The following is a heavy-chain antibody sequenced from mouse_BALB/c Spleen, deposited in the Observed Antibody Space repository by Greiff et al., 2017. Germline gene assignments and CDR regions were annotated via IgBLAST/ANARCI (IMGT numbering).Heavy chain of an antibody. J-gene: IGHJ4*01. Sequence: EVHLVESGGGLVKPGGSLKLSCAASGFTFSSYAMSWVRQSPEKRLEWVAEISSGGSYTYYPDTVTGRFTISRDNAKNTLYLEMSSLRSEDTAMYYYAREGGYDSYAMDYWGQGTSVTVSS. CDR3: AREGGYDSYAMDY. CDR1: GFTFSSYA. CDR2: ISSGGSYT. V-gene: IGHV5-9-4*01. D-gene: IGHD2-2*01.